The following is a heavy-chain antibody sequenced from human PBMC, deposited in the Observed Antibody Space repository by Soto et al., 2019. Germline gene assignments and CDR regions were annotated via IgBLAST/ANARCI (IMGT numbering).Heavy chain of an antibody. CDR2: AYYSGDT. J-gene: IGHJ5*02. CDR3: ARDRSTYGGGGTGEVKENWFDP. V-gene: IGHV4-59*01. CDR1: GGSISRYY. Sequence: SETLSLTCSVSGGSISRYYWSWIRQPPGKGLEWIGYAYYSGDTGYNPSLKSRVTMAVDTSKSQVSLKLSSVTAADTAVYYCARDRSTYGGGGTGEVKENWFDPWGQGARGTVSS. D-gene: IGHD2-8*01.